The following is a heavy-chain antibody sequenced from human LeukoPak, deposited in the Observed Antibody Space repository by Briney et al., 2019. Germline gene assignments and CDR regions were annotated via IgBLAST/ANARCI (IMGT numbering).Heavy chain of an antibody. CDR1: GFTFSSYG. V-gene: IGHV3-23*01. J-gene: IGHJ4*02. CDR3: ASRGYSYGYE. D-gene: IGHD5-18*01. CDR2: ISGSGGST. Sequence: GGTLRLSCAASGFTFSSYGMSWVRQAPGKGLEWVSAISGSGGSTYYADSVKGRFTISRDNAKNSLYLQMNSLRAEDTAVYYCASRGYSYGYEWGQGTLVTVSS.